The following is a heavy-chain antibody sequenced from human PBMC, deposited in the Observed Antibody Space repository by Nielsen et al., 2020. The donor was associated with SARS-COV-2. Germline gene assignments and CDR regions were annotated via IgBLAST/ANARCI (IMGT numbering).Heavy chain of an antibody. J-gene: IGHJ4*02. D-gene: IGHD3-3*01. V-gene: IGHV3-48*04. Sequence: WIRQPPGKGLEWVSYISSSSSTIYYADSVKGRFTISRDSAKGSLYLQTNSLRVDDTAIYYCARDSDFDFWNGASYYYDYWGQGTQVTVSS. CDR3: ARDSDFDFWNGASYYYDY. CDR2: ISSSSSTI.